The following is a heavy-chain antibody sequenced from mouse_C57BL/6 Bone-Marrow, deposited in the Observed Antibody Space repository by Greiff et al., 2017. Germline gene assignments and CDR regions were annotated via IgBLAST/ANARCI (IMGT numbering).Heavy chain of an antibody. CDR1: GYTFTSYW. CDR2: IDPSDSET. J-gene: IGHJ3*01. Sequence: QVQLQQPGAELVRPGSSVKLSCKASGYTFTSYWMHWVKQRPKQGLEWIGNIDPSDSETNYNQKFKDKATLTEDKSSSTAYMQLSSLTSEDAAVYYCARGGFAYWGQGTLVTVSA. V-gene: IGHV1-52*01. CDR3: ARGGFAY.